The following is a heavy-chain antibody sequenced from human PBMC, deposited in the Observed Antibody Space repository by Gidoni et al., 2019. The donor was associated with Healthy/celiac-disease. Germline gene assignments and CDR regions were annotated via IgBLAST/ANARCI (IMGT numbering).Heavy chain of an antibody. Sequence: QVQLVESGGGVVQPGRSLRLSCAASGFTFSSYAMHWVRQAPGKGLEWVAVISYDGSNKYYADSVKGRFTISRDNSKNTLYLQMNSLRAEDTAVYYCACRAQTGYSSPSDAFDIWGQGTMVTVSS. D-gene: IGHD6-13*01. CDR3: ACRAQTGYSSPSDAFDI. CDR2: ISYDGSNK. CDR1: GFTFSSYA. V-gene: IGHV3-30-3*01. J-gene: IGHJ3*02.